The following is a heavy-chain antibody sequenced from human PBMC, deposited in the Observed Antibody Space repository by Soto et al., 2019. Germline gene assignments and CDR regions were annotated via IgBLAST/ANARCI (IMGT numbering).Heavy chain of an antibody. J-gene: IGHJ6*02. CDR2: LNGGTGQT. CDR3: ARGKGMEENYFYYGLDI. Sequence: ASVKVSCKASGYTFSTYAMHWVRQAPGQSLEWMGWLNGGTGQTRYSQKFQGRVIITRDTSASTGYMELSSLTSEGTAVYYCARGKGMEENYFYYGLDIWGQGTTVTVSS. V-gene: IGHV1-3*01. D-gene: IGHD1-1*01. CDR1: GYTFSTYA.